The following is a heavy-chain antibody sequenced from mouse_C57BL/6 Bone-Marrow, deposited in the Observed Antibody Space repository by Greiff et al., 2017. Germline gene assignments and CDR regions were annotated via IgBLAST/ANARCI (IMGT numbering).Heavy chain of an antibody. CDR3: ARSRDYDYAYAMDY. CDR1: GYTFTSYW. Sequence: QVQLKQPGAELVMPGASVKLSCKASGYTFTSYWMHWVKQRPGQGLEWIGEIDPSDSYTNYNQKFKGKSTLTVDKYSSTADMQLSSLTSEDAAVYYCARSRDYDYAYAMDYWGQGTSVTVSS. CDR2: IDPSDSYT. D-gene: IGHD2-4*01. J-gene: IGHJ4*01. V-gene: IGHV1-69*01.